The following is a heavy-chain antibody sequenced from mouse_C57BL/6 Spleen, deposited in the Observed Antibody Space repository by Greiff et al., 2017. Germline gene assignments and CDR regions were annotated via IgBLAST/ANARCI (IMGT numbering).Heavy chain of an antibody. CDR2: INPSTGGT. Sequence: EVQLQQSGPELVKPGASVKISCKASGYSFTGYYMNWVKQSPEKSLEWIGEINPSTGGTTYNQKFKAKATLTVDKSSSTAYMQLKSLTSEDSAVYYCARSGSSRSSDYWGQGTTLTVSS. CDR3: ARSGSSRSSDY. CDR1: GYSFTGYY. D-gene: IGHD1-1*01. V-gene: IGHV1-42*01. J-gene: IGHJ2*01.